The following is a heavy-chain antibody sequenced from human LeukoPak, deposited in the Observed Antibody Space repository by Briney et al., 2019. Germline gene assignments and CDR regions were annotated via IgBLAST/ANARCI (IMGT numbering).Heavy chain of an antibody. V-gene: IGHV1-2*02. D-gene: IGHD3-22*01. J-gene: IGHJ4*02. Sequence: GASVKVSCKASGYTFTGYYMHWVRQAPGQGLEWMGWINPNSGGTNYAQKFQGRVTMTRDTSISTAYMELSRLRSDDTAVYYCARGSMIVVVKYFDYWGQGILVTVSS. CDR1: GYTFTGYY. CDR2: INPNSGGT. CDR3: ARGSMIVVVKYFDY.